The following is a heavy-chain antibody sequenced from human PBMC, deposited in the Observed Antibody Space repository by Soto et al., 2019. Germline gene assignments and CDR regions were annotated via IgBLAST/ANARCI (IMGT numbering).Heavy chain of an antibody. Sequence: GGSLRLSCAPSGFTFSSYAMHWVRQAPGKGLEWVAVISYDGSNKYYADSVKGRFTISRDNSKNTLYLQMNSLRAEDTAVYYCARDLDCSGGSCYTFHYWGQGTLVTVSS. D-gene: IGHD2-15*01. V-gene: IGHV3-30-3*01. CDR1: GFTFSSYA. CDR3: ARDLDCSGGSCYTFHY. J-gene: IGHJ4*02. CDR2: ISYDGSNK.